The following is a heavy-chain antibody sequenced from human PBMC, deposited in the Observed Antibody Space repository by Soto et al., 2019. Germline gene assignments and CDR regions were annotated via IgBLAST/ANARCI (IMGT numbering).Heavy chain of an antibody. CDR2: IYYSGST. J-gene: IGHJ4*02. Sequence: LSLTCTVSGGSISSGDYYWSWIRQPPGKGLEWIGYIYYSGSTYYNPSLKSRVTISVDTSKNQFSLKLSSVTAADTAVYYCASNCGGDCYQGQLFDYWGQGTLVTVSS. CDR1: GGSISSGDYY. D-gene: IGHD2-21*02. CDR3: ASNCGGDCYQGQLFDY. V-gene: IGHV4-30-4*01.